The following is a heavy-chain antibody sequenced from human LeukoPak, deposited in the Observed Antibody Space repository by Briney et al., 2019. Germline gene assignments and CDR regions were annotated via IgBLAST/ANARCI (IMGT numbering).Heavy chain of an antibody. V-gene: IGHV3-48*03. J-gene: IGHJ6*02. D-gene: IGHD3-22*01. CDR3: ARIGIMIVVVSGVDV. Sequence: GGSLSLSCAASGFNFSSYEMNWVRPAPGKGLECVSYISSSGSTINYAHSVKVRFTISRANAKNSLYLQMNSLTAEARSVYYCARIGIMIVVVSGVDVWGQGTTVSVSS. CDR2: ISSSGSTI. CDR1: GFNFSSYE.